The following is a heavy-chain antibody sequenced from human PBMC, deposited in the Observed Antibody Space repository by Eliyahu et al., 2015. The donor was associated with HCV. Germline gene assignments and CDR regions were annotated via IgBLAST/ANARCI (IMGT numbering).Heavy chain of an antibody. V-gene: IGHV3-74*01. CDR1: XXXFXPYW. D-gene: IGHD2-15*01. CDR2: INTDESST. Sequence: EVQLVESGXGLVQPGGSLRLSCAASXXXFXPYWMHWVRQAPGKGXVWVSRINTDESSTTYADSVKGRFTISRDNAKNTLYLQMNSLRAEDTAVYYCVTGYCSGGSCYSGENYWGQGTLVTVSS. J-gene: IGHJ4*02. CDR3: VTGYCSGGSCYSGENY.